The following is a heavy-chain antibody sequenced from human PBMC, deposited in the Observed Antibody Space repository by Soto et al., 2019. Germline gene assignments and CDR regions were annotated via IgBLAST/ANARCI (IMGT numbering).Heavy chain of an antibody. J-gene: IGHJ4*02. V-gene: IGHV3-13*01. D-gene: IGHD1-1*01. CDR2: IGTAGDT. CDR1: GFTFSSYD. Sequence: GGSLRLSCAASGFTFSSYDMHWVRQATGKGLEWVSAIGTAGDTYYPGSVKGRFTISRENAKNSLYLQMNSLRAGDTAVYCGARAVGLDLFDYWGQGTLVTVSS. CDR3: ARAVGLDLFDY.